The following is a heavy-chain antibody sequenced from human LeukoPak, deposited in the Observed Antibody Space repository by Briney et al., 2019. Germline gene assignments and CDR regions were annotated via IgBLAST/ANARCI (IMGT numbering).Heavy chain of an antibody. D-gene: IGHD6-13*01. CDR1: GFTFSSYA. Sequence: GGSLRLSCAASGFTFSSYAMSWVRQAPGKGLEWVSTISDSGGSTYYADSVKGRFTISRDNSKNTLYLQMNSLRAEDTAVYYCAKALLYSSRFDYWGQGTLVTVSS. V-gene: IGHV3-23*01. J-gene: IGHJ4*02. CDR3: AKALLYSSRFDY. CDR2: ISDSGGST.